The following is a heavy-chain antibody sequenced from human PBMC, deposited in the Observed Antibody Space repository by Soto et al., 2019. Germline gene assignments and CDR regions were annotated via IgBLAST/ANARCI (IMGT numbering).Heavy chain of an antibody. D-gene: IGHD6-13*01. V-gene: IGHV1-2*02. CDR1: GYTFTGYY. CDR2: INPNSGGT. Sequence: ASVKVSCKGSGYTFTGYYMHWLRQSAGQGLEWMGWINPNSGGTNYAQKFQGRVTMTRDTSISTAYMELSRLRSDDTAVYYCARDRHSSSWYRDSPNWFDPWGQGTLVTVSS. CDR3: ARDRHSSSWYRDSPNWFDP. J-gene: IGHJ5*02.